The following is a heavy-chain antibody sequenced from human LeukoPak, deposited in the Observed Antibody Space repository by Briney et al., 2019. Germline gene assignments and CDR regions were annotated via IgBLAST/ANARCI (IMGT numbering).Heavy chain of an antibody. V-gene: IGHV3-23*01. J-gene: IGHJ5*02. D-gene: IGHD3-10*01. CDR2: ISGSGGST. CDR3: ARDRLWFGEPTGWFDL. CDR1: GFTFSSYG. Sequence: PGGTLRLSCAASGFTFSSYGMSWVRQAPGKGLEWVSAISGSGGSTYYADSVKGRLPLSRDNAKNSLYLQMNSLRVEHTAVYYCARDRLWFGEPTGWFDLWGQGTLVSVSS.